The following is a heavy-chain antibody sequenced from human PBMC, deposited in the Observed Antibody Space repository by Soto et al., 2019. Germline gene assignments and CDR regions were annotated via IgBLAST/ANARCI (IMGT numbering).Heavy chain of an antibody. CDR1: GGSFSSYY. CDR3: GRFLTMVRGPTARFDY. V-gene: IGHV4-34*01. J-gene: IGHJ4*02. D-gene: IGHD3-10*01. Sequence: QVQLQQWGAGLLKPSETLSLTCAVYGGSFSSYYWSWIRQPPGKGLEWIGEINQSGSTNYNPSLKGRVTVSVDTYQNQFSLKLGSVADADTDGYYSGRFLTMVRGPTARFDYWGQGTLVTVSS. CDR2: INQSGST.